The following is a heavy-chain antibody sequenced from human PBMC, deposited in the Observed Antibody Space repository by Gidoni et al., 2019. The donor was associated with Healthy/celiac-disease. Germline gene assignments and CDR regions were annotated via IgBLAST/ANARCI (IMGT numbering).Heavy chain of an antibody. J-gene: IGHJ5*02. D-gene: IGHD4-17*01. CDR2: IIPIFGTA. Sequence: QVQLVQSGAEVKKPGSSVKVSCKASGGTFSRYAIIWVRQARGQGLEWMGGIIPIFGTANYAQKFQGRVTITADESTSTAYMELSSLRSEDTAVYYCARGVVLGDSEGGNWFDPWGQGTLVTVSS. V-gene: IGHV1-69*01. CDR3: ARGVVLGDSEGGNWFDP. CDR1: GGTFSRYA.